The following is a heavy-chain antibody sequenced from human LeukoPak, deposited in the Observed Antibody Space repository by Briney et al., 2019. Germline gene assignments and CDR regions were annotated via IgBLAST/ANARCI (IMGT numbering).Heavy chain of an antibody. V-gene: IGHV6-1*01. Sequence: PSQTLSLTCAISGDSVSINSAAWNWIRQSPSRGLEWLGRTYQRSKWYNDYAVSVKSRITINPDISKNPFSLQLNSVTPEDTAVYYCARSPSPYSSGWYFDYWGQGTLVTVSS. CDR2: TYQRSKWYN. CDR1: GDSVSINSAA. J-gene: IGHJ4*02. CDR3: ARSPSPYSSGWYFDY. D-gene: IGHD6-19*01.